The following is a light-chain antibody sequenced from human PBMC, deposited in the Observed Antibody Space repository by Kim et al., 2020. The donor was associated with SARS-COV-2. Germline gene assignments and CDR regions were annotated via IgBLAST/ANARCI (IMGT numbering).Light chain of an antibody. CDR1: QSISGNN. J-gene: IGKJ4*01. V-gene: IGKV3-20*01. CDR3: QKHDSLPVT. Sequence: EIVLTQSPGTLSLSPGERVTLSCRASQSISGNNLVWYQHKSGQGPRLLIYDTFKRDSGIPDRFSGSWSGTDFTLTISRLEPDDSAVYFCQKHDSLPVTFVGGTKVEIK. CDR2: DTF.